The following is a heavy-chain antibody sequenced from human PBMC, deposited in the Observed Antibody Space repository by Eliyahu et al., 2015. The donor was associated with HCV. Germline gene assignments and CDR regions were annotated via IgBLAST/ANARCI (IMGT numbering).Heavy chain of an antibody. CDR1: GXSISSSGQY. CDR2: MGYSGST. J-gene: IGHJ6*02. V-gene: IGHV4-31*03. CDR3: ARGSGRYYNAVEGVWGYYYYGMDV. D-gene: IGHD3-10*01. Sequence: QVQLQESGPGLVKPSQTLSLTCTVSGXSISSSGQYWXWXRRHPGKGLEWIGYMGYSGSTYYSPSLKSRVTISVDTSKNQFSLKLSSVTAADTAVYYCARGSGRYYNAVEGVWGYYYYGMDVWGQGTTVTVSS.